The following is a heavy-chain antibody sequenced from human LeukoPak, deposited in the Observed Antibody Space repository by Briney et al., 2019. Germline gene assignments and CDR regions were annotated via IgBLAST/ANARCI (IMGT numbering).Heavy chain of an antibody. D-gene: IGHD3-3*01. CDR2: IQYDGSNK. J-gene: IGHJ4*02. Sequence: GGSLRLSCAASGFTFSGYGMHWVRQAPGKGLEWVAFIQYDGSNKYYADSVKGRFTISRDNSKNTLYLQMNSLRAEDTAVYYCAKGGIYGVVINFWGQGTLVTVSS. CDR3: AKGGIYGVVINF. V-gene: IGHV3-30*02. CDR1: GFTFSGYG.